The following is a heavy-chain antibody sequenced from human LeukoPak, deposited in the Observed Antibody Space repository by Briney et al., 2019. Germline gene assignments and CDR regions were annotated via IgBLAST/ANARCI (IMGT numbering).Heavy chain of an antibody. J-gene: IGHJ4*02. CDR2: ISYDGSNK. Sequence: GGSLRLSCAASGFTFSSYGMHWVRQAPGKGLEWVAVISYDGSNKYYADSVKGRFTISRDNSKNTLYLQMNSLRAEDTAVYYCAKDSRTRVKDFDYWGQGTLVTVSS. V-gene: IGHV3-30*18. CDR1: GFTFSSYG. D-gene: IGHD1-1*01. CDR3: AKDSRTRVKDFDY.